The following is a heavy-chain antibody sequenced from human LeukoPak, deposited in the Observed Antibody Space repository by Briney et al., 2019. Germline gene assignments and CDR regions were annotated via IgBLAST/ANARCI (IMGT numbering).Heavy chain of an antibody. D-gene: IGHD2-2*01. CDR1: GGSFSGYY. V-gene: IGHV4-34*01. Sequence: SDTLSLTCAVYGGSFSGYYWSWIRQPPGKGLEWIGEINHSGSTNYNPSLTSRVTISVDASKNQFSLKLSSVTAADTAVYYCARGRRDIVVVPAAIQAAKYYFDYWGQGTLVTVSS. J-gene: IGHJ4*02. CDR3: ARGRRDIVVVPAAIQAAKYYFDY. CDR2: INHSGST.